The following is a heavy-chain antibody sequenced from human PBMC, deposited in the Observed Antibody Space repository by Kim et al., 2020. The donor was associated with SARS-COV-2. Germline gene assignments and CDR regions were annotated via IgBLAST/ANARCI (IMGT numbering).Heavy chain of an antibody. CDR3: ARHLNGIAAAGHAFDI. V-gene: IGHV4-39*01. CDR1: GGSISSSSYY. J-gene: IGHJ3*02. CDR2: IYYSGST. Sequence: SETLSLTCTVSGGSISSSSYYWGWIRQPPGKGLEWIGSIYYSGSTYYNPSLKSRVTISVDTSKNQFSLKLSSVTAADTAVYYCARHLNGIAAAGHAFDIWGQGTMVTVSS. D-gene: IGHD6-13*01.